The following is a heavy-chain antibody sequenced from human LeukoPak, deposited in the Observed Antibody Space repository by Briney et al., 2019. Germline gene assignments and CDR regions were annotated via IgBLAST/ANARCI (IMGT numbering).Heavy chain of an antibody. Sequence: ASVKVSCKASGYTFTSYAMHWVRQAPGQRLEWMGWINAGNGNTKYSQKFQGRVTITRDTSASTAYMELSSLRSEDTAVYYCARDQMVRGSVYFDYWGQGTLVTVSS. J-gene: IGHJ4*02. D-gene: IGHD3-10*01. V-gene: IGHV1-3*01. CDR2: INAGNGNT. CDR3: ARDQMVRGSVYFDY. CDR1: GYTFTSYA.